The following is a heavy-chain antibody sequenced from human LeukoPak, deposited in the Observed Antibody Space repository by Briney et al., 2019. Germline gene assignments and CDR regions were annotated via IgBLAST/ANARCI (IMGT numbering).Heavy chain of an antibody. CDR3: AKRGYSSGPGDYFDY. CDR2: IKSKTDGGTT. J-gene: IGHJ4*02. V-gene: IGHV3-15*01. Sequence: TGGSLRLSCAAPGFTFTNAWMSWVRQAPGKGLEWVGRIKSKTDGGTTDYAAPVKGRFTISRDDSKNTLYLQMSSLRAEDTAVYYCAKRGYSSGPGDYFDYWGQGTLVTVSS. CDR1: GFTFTNAW. D-gene: IGHD5-18*01.